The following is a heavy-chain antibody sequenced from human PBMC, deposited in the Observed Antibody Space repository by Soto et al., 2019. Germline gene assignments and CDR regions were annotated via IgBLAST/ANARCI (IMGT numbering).Heavy chain of an antibody. Sequence: SETLSLTCAVSGGSISSDYWWTWVRQPPGKGLEWIGEIYHRGSTNYKPSLKSRVTISVDKSKNQFSLELSSVTAADTAVYYCARTDDYGVNSGFDYWGQGTLVT. CDR3: ARTDDYGVNSGFDY. J-gene: IGHJ4*02. CDR2: IYHRGST. D-gene: IGHD4-17*01. CDR1: GGSISSDYW. V-gene: IGHV4-4*02.